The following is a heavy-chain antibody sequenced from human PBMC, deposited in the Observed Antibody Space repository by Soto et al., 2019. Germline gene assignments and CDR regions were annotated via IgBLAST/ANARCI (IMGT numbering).Heavy chain of an antibody. Sequence: GSLRLSCAASGSSFRDYYMSWIRQSPGKGLEWLSYITSSSSYTHYADSVKGRFTISRDNAKNSLYLQMNSLRAEDTAVYYCTGGQDNLAVNFDYWGQGTPVTVSS. V-gene: IGHV3-11*03. CDR2: ITSSSSYT. D-gene: IGHD1-1*01. J-gene: IGHJ4*02. CDR3: TGGQDNLAVNFDY. CDR1: GSSFRDYY.